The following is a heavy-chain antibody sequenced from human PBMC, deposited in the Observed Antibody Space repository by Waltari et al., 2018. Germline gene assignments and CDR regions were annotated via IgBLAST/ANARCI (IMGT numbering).Heavy chain of an antibody. J-gene: IGHJ3*02. Sequence: QVQLQESGPGLVKPSQTLSLTCTVSGGSISSGSYYWSWIRQPAGKGLEWIGRIYTSGSTNYNPSLKSRVTISVDTSKNQFSLKLSSVTAADTAVYYCARGNRITIFGVVTFDAFDIWGQGTMVTVSS. CDR2: IYTSGST. CDR1: GGSISSGSYY. V-gene: IGHV4-61*02. CDR3: ARGNRITIFGVVTFDAFDI. D-gene: IGHD3-3*01.